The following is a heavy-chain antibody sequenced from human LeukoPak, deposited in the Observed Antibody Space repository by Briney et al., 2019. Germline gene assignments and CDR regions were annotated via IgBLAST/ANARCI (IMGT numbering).Heavy chain of an antibody. CDR1: GGSFSGYY. CDR3: ARDWGS. V-gene: IGHV4-34*12. Sequence: SETLSLTCAVYGGSFSGYYWSWIRQPPGKGLEWIGEIIHSGSTNYKPSLKSRVTISVDTSKNQFSLKLSSVTAADTAVYYCARDWGSWGQGTLVTVSS. CDR2: IIHSGST. D-gene: IGHD7-27*01. J-gene: IGHJ5*02.